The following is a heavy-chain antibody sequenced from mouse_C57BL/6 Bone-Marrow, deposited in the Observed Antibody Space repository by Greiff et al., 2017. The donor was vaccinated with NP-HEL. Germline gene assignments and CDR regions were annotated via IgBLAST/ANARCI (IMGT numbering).Heavy chain of an antibody. V-gene: IGHV1-81*01. CDR3: AQTGACFAY. Sequence: VKLVESGAELARPGASVKLSCKASGYTFTSYGISWVKQRTGQGLEWIGEIYPRSGNTYYNEKFKGKATLTADKSSSTAYMELRSLTSEDSAVYFCAQTGACFAYWGQGTLVTVSA. J-gene: IGHJ3*01. CDR2: IYPRSGNT. CDR1: GYTFTSYG.